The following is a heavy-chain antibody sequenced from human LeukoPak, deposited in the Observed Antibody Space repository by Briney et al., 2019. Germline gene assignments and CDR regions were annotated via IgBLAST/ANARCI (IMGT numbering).Heavy chain of an antibody. V-gene: IGHV4-4*07. CDR2: IYTSGST. D-gene: IGHD5-12*01. J-gene: IGHJ6*02. Sequence: SETLSLTCTVSGGSISSYYWSWIRQPAGKGLEWIGRIYTSGSTNYNPSLKSRVTISVDTSKNQFSLKLSSVTAADTAVYYCARDQIHLSMVATRTYYYYGMDVWGQGTTVTVSS. CDR1: GGSISSYY. CDR3: ARDQIHLSMVATRTYYYYGMDV.